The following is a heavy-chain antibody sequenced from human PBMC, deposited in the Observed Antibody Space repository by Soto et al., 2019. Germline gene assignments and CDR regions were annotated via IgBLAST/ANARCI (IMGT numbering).Heavy chain of an antibody. V-gene: IGHV4-59*12. D-gene: IGHD3-10*01. CDR2: IYHSGST. CDR3: ASYYWGLDY. CDR1: GGSISSYY. Sequence: PSETLSLTCTVSGGSISSYYWSWIRQPPGKGLEWIGYIYHSGSTYYNPSLKSRVTISVDRSKNQFSLKLSSVTAADTAVYYCASYYWGLDYWGQGTLVTVSS. J-gene: IGHJ4*02.